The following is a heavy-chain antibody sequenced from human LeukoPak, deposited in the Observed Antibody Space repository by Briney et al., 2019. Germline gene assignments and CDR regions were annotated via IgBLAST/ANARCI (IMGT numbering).Heavy chain of an antibody. D-gene: IGHD1-26*01. CDR3: ARLSGSYAFDY. J-gene: IGHJ4*02. CDR2: ISSNGGST. CDR1: GFTFSSYA. V-gene: IGHV3-64*01. Sequence: PGGSLRLSCAASGFTFSSYAMHWVRQAPGKGLEYVSAISSNGGSTYYANSVKGRFTISRDNSKDTLYLQMGSLRAEDMAVYYCARLSGSYAFDYWGQGTLVTVSS.